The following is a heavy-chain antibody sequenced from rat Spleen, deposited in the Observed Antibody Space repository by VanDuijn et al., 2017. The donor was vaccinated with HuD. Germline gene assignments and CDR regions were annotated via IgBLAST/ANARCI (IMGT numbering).Heavy chain of an antibody. J-gene: IGHJ3*01. Sequence: QVQLKESGPGLVQPSQTLSLTCTVSGFSLSSYGVIWVRQPPGKGLEWMGVIWGNGNANYNSALKSRLSISRDTSKSQIYLKMNSLQTEDTAIYFCVRERVPGFAFYFDYWGQGTLVTVSS. CDR3: VRERVPGFAFYFDY. D-gene: IGHD1-4*01. CDR2: IWGNGNA. V-gene: IGHV2-13*01. CDR1: GFSLSSYG.